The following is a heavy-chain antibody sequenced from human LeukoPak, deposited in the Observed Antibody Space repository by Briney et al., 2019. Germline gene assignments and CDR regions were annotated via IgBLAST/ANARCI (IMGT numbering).Heavy chain of an antibody. CDR1: GFTFSSYA. CDR2: ISGSGDST. V-gene: IGHV3-23*01. CDR3: AKERPYSDERLPSG. D-gene: IGHD4-11*01. Sequence: QAGGSLRLSCAASGFTFSSYAMSWVRQAPGKGLEWVSAISGSGDSTYYADSVKGRFTISRDNSKNTVHLQMNRLRAEDTAVYYCAKERPYSDERLPSGWGQGTLVTVSS. J-gene: IGHJ4*02.